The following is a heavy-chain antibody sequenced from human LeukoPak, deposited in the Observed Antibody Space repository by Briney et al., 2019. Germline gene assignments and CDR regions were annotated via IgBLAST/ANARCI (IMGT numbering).Heavy chain of an antibody. CDR1: GFTFNDHA. J-gene: IGHJ3*02. Sequence: GGSLRLSCAASGFTFNDHAMYWVRHAPGKGLEWVSGINWNSDNIGYADSVKGRFTISRDDAKNSLFLQMNSLRTEDTALYCCARASYYYDTTGLGTVDIWGQGTMVTVSS. CDR3: ARASYYYDTTGLGTVDI. V-gene: IGHV3-9*01. CDR2: INWNSDNI. D-gene: IGHD3-22*01.